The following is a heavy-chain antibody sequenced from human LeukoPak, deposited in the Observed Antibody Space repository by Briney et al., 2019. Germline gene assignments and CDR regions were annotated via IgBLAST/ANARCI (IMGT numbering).Heavy chain of an antibody. CDR3: AREALNYDFWSGPTDY. CDR2: ISAYNANT. Sequence: ASVKVSCKASGYTFTSYGISWVRQAPGQGLEWMGWISAYNANTKYAQKLQGRVTMTTDTSTSTAYMELRSLRSDDTAVYYCAREALNYDFWSGPTDYWGQGTLVTVSS. V-gene: IGHV1-18*01. CDR1: GYTFTSYG. J-gene: IGHJ4*02. D-gene: IGHD3-3*01.